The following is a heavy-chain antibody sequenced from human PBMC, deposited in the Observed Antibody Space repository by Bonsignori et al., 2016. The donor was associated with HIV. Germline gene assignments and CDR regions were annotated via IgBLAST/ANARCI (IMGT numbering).Heavy chain of an antibody. J-gene: IGHJ2*01. V-gene: IGHV4-4*07. CDR2: IYTSGST. D-gene: IGHD2-2*02. CDR3: ASVRNHCSSITCYSDWYFDL. Sequence: RQAPGKGLEWIGRIYTSGSTNYNPSLKSRVTMSVDTSKNQFSLKLSSVTAADTAVYYCASVRNHCSSITCYSDWYFDLWGRGTLVTVSS.